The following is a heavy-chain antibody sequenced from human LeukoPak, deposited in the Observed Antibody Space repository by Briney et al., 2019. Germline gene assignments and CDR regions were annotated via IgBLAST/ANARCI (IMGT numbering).Heavy chain of an antibody. J-gene: IGHJ6*02. D-gene: IGHD4-17*01. CDR2: ISYDGSNN. CDR3: AKAAPDSGDYGMDV. Sequence: GRSLRLSCVASEFTFSSYGMHWVRQAPGKGLEWVASISYDGSNNYYADSVKGRFTISRDNSKNTLYLQMSSLNTEDTAVYYCAKAAPDSGDYGMDVWGQGTTVTVSS. V-gene: IGHV3-30*18. CDR1: EFTFSSYG.